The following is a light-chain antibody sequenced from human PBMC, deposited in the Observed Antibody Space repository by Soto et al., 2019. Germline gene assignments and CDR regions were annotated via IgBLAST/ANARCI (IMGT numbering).Light chain of an antibody. CDR1: QSITNNY. J-gene: IGKJ4*01. CDR3: QQYVYLVT. Sequence: IILKQSPGPLSLSQGERATLSGRASQSITNNYLAWYQQKPGRAHRLLIYGASSRATGIPDRFSGSGSGTDFTLTISRLEPEDFAMYYCQQYVYLVTFGGVTIVDIK. CDR2: GAS. V-gene: IGKV3-20*01.